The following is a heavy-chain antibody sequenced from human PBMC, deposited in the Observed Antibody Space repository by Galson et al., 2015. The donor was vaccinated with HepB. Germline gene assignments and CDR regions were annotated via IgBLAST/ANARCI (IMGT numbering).Heavy chain of an antibody. D-gene: IGHD6-19*01. J-gene: IGHJ5*02. CDR1: GGTFSSYA. V-gene: IGHV1-69*06. CDR3: ARFAVAGTSGWFDP. Sequence: SVKVSCKASGGTFSSYAISWVRQAPGQGLEWMGGIIPIFGTANYAQKFQGRVTITADKSTSTAYMELSSLRSEDTAVYYCARFAVAGTSGWFDPWGQGTLVTVSS. CDR2: IIPIFGTA.